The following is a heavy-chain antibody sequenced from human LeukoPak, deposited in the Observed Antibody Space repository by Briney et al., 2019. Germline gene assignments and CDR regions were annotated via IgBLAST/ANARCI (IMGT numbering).Heavy chain of an antibody. J-gene: IGHJ5*02. CDR1: GFTFSSYW. V-gene: IGHV3-23*01. CDR2: ISGSGGST. D-gene: IGHD1-20*01. CDR3: ANLITGTNRNWFDP. Sequence: GGSLRLSCAASGFTFSSYWMSWVRQAPGKGLEWVSAISGSGGSTYYADSVKGRFTISRDNSKNTLYLQMNSLRAEDTAVYYCANLITGTNRNWFDPWGQGTLVTVSS.